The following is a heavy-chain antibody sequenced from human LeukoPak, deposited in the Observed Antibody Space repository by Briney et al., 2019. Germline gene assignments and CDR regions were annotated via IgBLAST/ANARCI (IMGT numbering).Heavy chain of an antibody. V-gene: IGHV3-74*01. Sequence: GGSLRLSCAASGFTFSSYWMHWVRQAPGKGLVWVSRINSDGYSISYADSVKGRFTISRDNAKNTLYLQMNSLRAEDTAVYYCARDQGGYSYGWDFDYWGQGTLVTVSS. D-gene: IGHD5-18*01. J-gene: IGHJ4*02. CDR1: GFTFSSYW. CDR2: INSDGYSI. CDR3: ARDQGGYSYGWDFDY.